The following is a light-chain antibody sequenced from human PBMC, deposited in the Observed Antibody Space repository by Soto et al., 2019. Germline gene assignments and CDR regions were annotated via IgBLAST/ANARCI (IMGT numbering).Light chain of an antibody. CDR2: AAS. CDR3: QQSYSTHIT. J-gene: IGKJ5*01. CDR1: QSISSY. V-gene: IGKV1-39*01. Sequence: DMQMTQSPSSLSASVGDRVTITCRASQSISSYLNWYQQKPGKAPKLLIYAASSLQSGVPSRFSGSGSRTDFTLTISSLQPEDFATYYCQQSYSTHITFGQGTRLEIK.